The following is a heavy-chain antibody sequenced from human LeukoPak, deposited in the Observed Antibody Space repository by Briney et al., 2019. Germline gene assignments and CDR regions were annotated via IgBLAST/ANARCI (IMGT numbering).Heavy chain of an antibody. J-gene: IGHJ4*02. CDR1: GFTFTVYW. D-gene: IGHD6-25*01. V-gene: IGHV3-74*01. CDR2: IKDDGSDT. CDR3: ARGSGIMTWIDE. Sequence: GGSLRLSCAASGFTFTVYWMHWVRQAPGKGLLWVSRIKDDGSDTNYADSVKGRFTITRDNAKNTLSLQMTSLRAEDTAVYYCARGSGIMTWIDEWGQGTLATVPS.